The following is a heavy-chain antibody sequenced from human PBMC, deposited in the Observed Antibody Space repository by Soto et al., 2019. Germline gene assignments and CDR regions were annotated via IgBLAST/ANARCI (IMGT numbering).Heavy chain of an antibody. CDR2: ISAYNGNT. CDR1: GYTFTRYD. Sequence: QVQLVQSGAEVKKPGASVKVSCKASGYTFTRYDISWMRQAPGQGLEWMGWISAYNGNTNYAQKLQGRVTMTTDTSTSTAYMELRSLISDDTAVYYCARDWEPTVTTQPDYWGQGSLVTVSS. V-gene: IGHV1-18*01. D-gene: IGHD4-17*01. J-gene: IGHJ4*02. CDR3: ARDWEPTVTTQPDY.